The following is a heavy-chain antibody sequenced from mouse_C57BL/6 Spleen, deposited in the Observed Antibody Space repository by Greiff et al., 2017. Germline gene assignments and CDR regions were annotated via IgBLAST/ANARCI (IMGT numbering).Heavy chain of an antibody. J-gene: IGHJ2*01. D-gene: IGHD1-1*01. V-gene: IGHV10-1*01. Sequence: EVQLVESGGGLVQPKGSLKLSCAASGFSFNTYAMNWVRQAPGKGLEWVARIRSKSNNYATYYADSVKDRFTISRDDSESMLYLQMNNLKTEDTAMDYCVRHGGNYYGAYFDDWGKGTTLTVSS. CDR2: IRSKSNNYAT. CDR3: VRHGGNYYGAYFDD. CDR1: GFSFNTYA.